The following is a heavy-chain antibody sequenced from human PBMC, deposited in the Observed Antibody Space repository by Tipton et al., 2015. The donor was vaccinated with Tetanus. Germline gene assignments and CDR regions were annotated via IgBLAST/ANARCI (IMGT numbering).Heavy chain of an antibody. D-gene: IGHD5-24*01. CDR3: ARGGRDAYNNPLGAFDV. J-gene: IGHJ3*01. V-gene: IGHV4-31*03. Sequence: TLSLTCSVSGDSISSGGHYWGWIRQHPGKGLEWIGNIHYSGSTFYNPSLKSRVTISVDTSKNQFSLRLRSVAAADTAVYYCARGGRDAYNNPLGAFDVWGRGTTVTVSS. CDR1: GDSISSGGHY. CDR2: IHYSGST.